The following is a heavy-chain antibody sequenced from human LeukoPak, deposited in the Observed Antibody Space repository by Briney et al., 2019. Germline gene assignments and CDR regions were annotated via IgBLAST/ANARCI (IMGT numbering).Heavy chain of an antibody. D-gene: IGHD3-10*01. CDR2: ISYSGST. V-gene: IGHV4-59*08. J-gene: IGHJ4*02. CDR1: GASISSYY. Sequence: SETLSLTCTVSGASISSYYWSWIRQPPGKGLEWIGYISYSGSTNYNPSLKSRVTISADTSKNQVSLTLSSVTAADTAVYYCARHPELYFFDYWGQGTLVAVSS. CDR3: ARHPELYFFDY.